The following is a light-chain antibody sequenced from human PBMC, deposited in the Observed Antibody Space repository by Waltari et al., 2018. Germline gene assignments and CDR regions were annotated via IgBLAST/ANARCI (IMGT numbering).Light chain of an antibody. V-gene: IGKV1-9*01. CDR3: QQLHSYPRT. J-gene: IGKJ4*01. Sequence: DIQLTQSPSFLSASVGDRVTITCRASQGIGSYLAWYQQKPGKAPNLLIYAASTLQSGVPSRFSGSYSGTEFTLTISSLQPEDFASYFCQQLHSYPRTFGGGTKMEI. CDR1: QGIGSY. CDR2: AAS.